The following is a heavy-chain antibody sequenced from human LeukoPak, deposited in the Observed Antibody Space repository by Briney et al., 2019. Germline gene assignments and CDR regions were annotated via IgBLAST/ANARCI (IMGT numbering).Heavy chain of an antibody. J-gene: IGHJ4*02. CDR3: ATVGWVTIFGVVITPNVDY. V-gene: IGHV3-30*02. Sequence: GGSLRLSCAASGFTFSSYGMHWVRQAPGKGLEWAAFIRYDGSNKYYADSVKGRFTISRDNSKNTLYLQMNSLRAEDTAVYYCATVGWVTIFGVVITPNVDYWGQGTLVTVSS. D-gene: IGHD3-3*01. CDR2: IRYDGSNK. CDR1: GFTFSSYG.